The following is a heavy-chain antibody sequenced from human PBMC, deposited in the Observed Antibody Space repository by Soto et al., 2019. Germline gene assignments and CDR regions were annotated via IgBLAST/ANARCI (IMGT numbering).Heavy chain of an antibody. D-gene: IGHD3-16*01. V-gene: IGHV4-30-4*01. CDR3: ARAGGPDYYYYGMDV. CDR2: IYYSGST. Sequence: QVQLQESGPGLVKPSQTLSLTCTVSGGSISSGDYYWSWIRQPPGKGLEWIGYIYYSGSTYYNPSLKSRVTISVDTSKNQFSLKLSSVTAADTAVYYCARAGGPDYYYYGMDVWGQGTTVTVSS. J-gene: IGHJ6*02. CDR1: GGSISSGDYY.